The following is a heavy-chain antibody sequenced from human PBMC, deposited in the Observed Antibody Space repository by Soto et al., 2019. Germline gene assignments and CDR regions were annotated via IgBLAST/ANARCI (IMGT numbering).Heavy chain of an antibody. CDR2: IKQDGSEK. Sequence: PGGSLRLSCAASGFTFSSYWMSWVRQAPGKGLEWVANIKQDGSEKYYVDSVKGRFTISRDNAKNSLYLQMNSLRAEDTAVYYCARDRSIAVAVFYPDLDYWAQGTLVTVSS. J-gene: IGHJ4*02. CDR1: GFTFSSYW. D-gene: IGHD6-19*01. CDR3: ARDRSIAVAVFYPDLDY. V-gene: IGHV3-7*05.